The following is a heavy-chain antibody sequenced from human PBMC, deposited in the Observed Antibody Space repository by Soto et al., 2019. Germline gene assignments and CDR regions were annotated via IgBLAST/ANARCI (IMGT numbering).Heavy chain of an antibody. V-gene: IGHV5-10-1*01. CDR2: IDPSDSYI. D-gene: IGHD6-13*01. Sequence: GASLKISCKGSGYSFSNYWISWVRQMSGKGLEWMGSIDPSDSYINYSPSFQGHVSISTDKAITTAYLQWNSLRASDTAKYYCARHSAVAGTDYYGMDVWGQGTTVTVSS. CDR1: GYSFSNYW. CDR3: ARHSAVAGTDYYGMDV. J-gene: IGHJ6*02.